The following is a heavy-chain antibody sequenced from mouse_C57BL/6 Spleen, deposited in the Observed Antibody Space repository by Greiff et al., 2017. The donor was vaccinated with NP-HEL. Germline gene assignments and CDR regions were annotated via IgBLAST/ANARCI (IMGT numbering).Heavy chain of an antibody. CDR2: INPSSGYT. CDR3: ARSIYYYGRSHYYAMDY. CDR1: GYTFTSSW. Sequence: VQLQQSGAELAKPGASVKLSCKASGYTFTSSWMHWVKQRPGQGLEWIGYINPSSGYTKYNQKFKDKATLTADKSSSTAYMQLSSLTYEDSAVYYCARSIYYYGRSHYYAMDYWGQGTSVTVSS. D-gene: IGHD1-1*01. J-gene: IGHJ4*01. V-gene: IGHV1-7*01.